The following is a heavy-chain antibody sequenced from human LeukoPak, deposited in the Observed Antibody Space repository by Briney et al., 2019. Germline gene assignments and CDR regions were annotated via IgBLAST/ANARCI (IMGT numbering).Heavy chain of an antibody. Sequence: GGSLRLSCAASGFTFSTSAMTWVRQAPGKGLEWVSGISGSGVTDYADSVKGRFTISRDNSKNTLYLQMNSLRAEDTAVYYCARDPPPSRTYCGGDCYPGDYWGQGTLVTVSS. D-gene: IGHD2-21*02. CDR2: ISGSGVT. CDR3: ARDPPPSRTYCGGDCYPGDY. CDR1: GFTFSTSA. V-gene: IGHV3-23*01. J-gene: IGHJ4*02.